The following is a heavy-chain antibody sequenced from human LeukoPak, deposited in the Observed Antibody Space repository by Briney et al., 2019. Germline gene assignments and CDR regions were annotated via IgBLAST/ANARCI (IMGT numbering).Heavy chain of an antibody. CDR3: ARHGVTTPGED. CDR2: IYHSGNT. V-gene: IGHV4-39*01. J-gene: IGHJ4*02. D-gene: IGHD4-17*01. CDR1: GGSISSNNYY. Sequence: PSETLSLTCTVSGGSISSNNYYWGWIRQPPGKGLEWIGSIYHSGNTYYNPSLNSRVTISVDTSKNQFSLKLNSVTAADTAVYYCARHGVTTPGEDWGQGTLDTVSS.